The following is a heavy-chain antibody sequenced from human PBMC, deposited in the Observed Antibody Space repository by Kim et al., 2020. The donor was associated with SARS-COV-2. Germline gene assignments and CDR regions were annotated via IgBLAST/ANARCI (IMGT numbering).Heavy chain of an antibody. CDR1: GLSLFTRGMC. V-gene: IGHV2-70*11. J-gene: IGHJ6*03. D-gene: IGHD1-7*01. Sequence: GPTLVNPTQTLTLTCTFSGLSLFTRGMCVNWIRLPPGKAREWLARIDWDDDKYYNTSLKTRLTISKDTSKNQVVLTMTNMDPVDTATYYCARIRGTGTTRSQSYHYYMDGWGKGTTVTVSS. CDR2: IDWDDDK. CDR3: ARIRGTGTTRSQSYHYYMDG.